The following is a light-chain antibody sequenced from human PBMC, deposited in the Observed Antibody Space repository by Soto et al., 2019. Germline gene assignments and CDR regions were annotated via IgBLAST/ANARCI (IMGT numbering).Light chain of an antibody. CDR1: QSVSSSY. J-gene: IGKJ4*01. CDR3: QQYNPPLT. Sequence: EIVLTQSPGTLSLSPGERATLSCRASQSVSSSYLAWYQQKPGQAPRLLIYGASSRATGIPDRFSGSGSGTDFTLTISRLEPEDFAVYFYQQYNPPLTFGGGTMVDIK. CDR2: GAS. V-gene: IGKV3-20*01.